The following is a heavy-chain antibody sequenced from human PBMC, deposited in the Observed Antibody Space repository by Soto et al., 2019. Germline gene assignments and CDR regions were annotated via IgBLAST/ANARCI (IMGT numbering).Heavy chain of an antibody. CDR1: GYSFTSYW. D-gene: IGHD6-13*01. J-gene: IGHJ6*02. CDR3: AAQYSSSWNYYYYGMDV. CDR2: IDSSDSYT. V-gene: IGHV5-10-1*01. Sequence: GESLKISCKGSGYSFTSYWISWVRQMPGKGLEWMGRIDSSDSYTNYSPSFQGHVTISADKSISTAYLQWSSLKASDTAMYYCAAQYSSSWNYYYYGMDVWGQGTTVTV.